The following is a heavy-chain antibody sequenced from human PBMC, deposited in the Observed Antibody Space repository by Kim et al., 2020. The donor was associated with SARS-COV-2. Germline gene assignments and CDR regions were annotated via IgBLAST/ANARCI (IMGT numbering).Heavy chain of an antibody. J-gene: IGHJ4*02. CDR3: AKSSTTVATRFIDY. D-gene: IGHD4-17*01. V-gene: IGHV3-23*02. Sequence: SVTGVFTIPRDNSKNTLYLQRNSLRAEDTAVYYCAKSSTTVATRFIDYWGQGTLVTVSS.